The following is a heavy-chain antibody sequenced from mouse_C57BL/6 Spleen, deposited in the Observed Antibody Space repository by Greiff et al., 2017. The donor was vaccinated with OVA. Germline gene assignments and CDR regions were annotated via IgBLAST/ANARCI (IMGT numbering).Heavy chain of an antibody. CDR3: ARSVTGTFDY. J-gene: IGHJ2*01. Sequence: QVQLQQSGPELVKPGASVKISCKASGYAFSSSWMNWVKQRPGKGLEWIGRIYPGDGDTNYNGKFKGKATLTAYKSSSTAYMQLSSLTSEDSAVYFCARSVTGTFDYWGQGTTLTVSS. CDR2: IYPGDGDT. V-gene: IGHV1-82*01. D-gene: IGHD4-1*01. CDR1: GYAFSSSW.